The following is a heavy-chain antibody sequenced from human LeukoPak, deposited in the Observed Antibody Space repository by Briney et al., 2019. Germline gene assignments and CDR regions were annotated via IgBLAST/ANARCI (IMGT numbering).Heavy chain of an antibody. D-gene: IGHD3-22*01. Sequence: GSSVKVSCKASGYTFTSYYMHWVRQAPGQGLEWMGIINPSGGSTSHAQKFQGRVTMTRDTSTSTVYMELSSLRSEDTAVYYCASSGRPYYYDSSGYYPDYWGQGTLVTVSS. CDR2: INPSGGST. J-gene: IGHJ4*02. CDR1: GYTFTSYY. V-gene: IGHV1-46*01. CDR3: ASSGRPYYYDSSGYYPDY.